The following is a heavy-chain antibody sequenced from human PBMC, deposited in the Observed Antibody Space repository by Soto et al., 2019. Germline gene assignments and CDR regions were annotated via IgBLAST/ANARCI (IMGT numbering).Heavy chain of an antibody. D-gene: IGHD3-22*01. CDR3: ARLFAYYDKEPGAFDI. V-gene: IGHV4-30-4*01. CDR1: CGSVSDGYCH. J-gene: IGHJ3*02. Sequence: SLTFKVSCGSVSDGYCHWIWILQPPGKGLDWIGYIYYGGNTYYNPSLKSRVSISIDTSKSQFSLQLSSVTAADTAVYYCARLFAYYDKEPGAFDIWGQGTMVPVSS. CDR2: IYYGGNT.